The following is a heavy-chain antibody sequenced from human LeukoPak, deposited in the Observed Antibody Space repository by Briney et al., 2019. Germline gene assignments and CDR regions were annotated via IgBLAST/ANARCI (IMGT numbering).Heavy chain of an antibody. Sequence: GASVKVSCKVSGYTLTELSMHWVRQAPGKGLEWMGGFDPEDGETIYAQKFQGRVTTTEDTSTDTAYMELSSLRSEDTAVYYCAPVGATSSYYGMDVWGQGTTVTVSS. V-gene: IGHV1-24*01. CDR3: APVGATSSYYGMDV. D-gene: IGHD1-26*01. J-gene: IGHJ6*02. CDR2: FDPEDGET. CDR1: GYTLTELS.